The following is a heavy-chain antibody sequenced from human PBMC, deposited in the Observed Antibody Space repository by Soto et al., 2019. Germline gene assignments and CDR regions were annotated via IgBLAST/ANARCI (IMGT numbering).Heavy chain of an antibody. CDR2: IYYTGNT. CDR1: GGSISSGGTGSY. V-gene: IGHV4-31*03. D-gene: IGHD1-1*01. CDR3: ASGHDAYKVRY. Sequence: QVQLQESGPGLVKPSQTLSLTCTVSGGSISSGGTGSYWTWIRQLPGKGLEWIGYIYYTGNTYYNPPLKSRPTISIDTSETQCSLKLTSVTAADTAVYFCASGHDAYKVRYWGQGTLVTVSS. J-gene: IGHJ4*02.